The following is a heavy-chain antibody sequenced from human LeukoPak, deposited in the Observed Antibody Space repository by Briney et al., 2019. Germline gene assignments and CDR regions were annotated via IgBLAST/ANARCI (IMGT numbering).Heavy chain of an antibody. CDR3: ARGEGPYYDFWSGYPSYFDY. CDR2: IYYSGST. J-gene: IGHJ4*02. D-gene: IGHD3-3*01. CDR1: GGSISSHY. V-gene: IGHV4-59*11. Sequence: SETLSLTCTVSGGSISSHYWSWIRQPPGKGLEWIGYIYYSGSTNYNPSLKSRVTISVDTSKNQFSLKLSSVTAADTAVYYCARGEGPYYDFWSGYPSYFDYWGQGTLVTVSS.